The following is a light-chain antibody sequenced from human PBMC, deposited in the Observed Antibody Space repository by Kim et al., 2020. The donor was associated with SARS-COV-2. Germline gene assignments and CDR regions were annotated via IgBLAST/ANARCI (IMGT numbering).Light chain of an antibody. J-gene: IGLJ2*01. V-gene: IGLV3-19*01. Sequence: VALGQRFPITCRGDSLKTYYASWYQQMPGQAPRLVIFGKNNRPSGIPDRFSGSNSGDTSSLTITGTQAEDEADYYCNARDSGGYVVFGGGTQLTVL. CDR3: NARDSGGYVV. CDR2: GKN. CDR1: SLKTYY.